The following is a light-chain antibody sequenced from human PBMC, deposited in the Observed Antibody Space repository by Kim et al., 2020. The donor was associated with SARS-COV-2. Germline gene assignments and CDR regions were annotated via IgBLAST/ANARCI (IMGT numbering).Light chain of an antibody. J-gene: IGLJ2*01. CDR1: SLRSYY. Sequence: SSELTQDPAVSVALGQTVRITCQGDSLRSYYATWYQQKPGQAPILVIYGKNNRHSGIPDRFPGSSSGNTASLTITGTQAGDEADYYCNSRDSNDNVVFGGGTQLTVL. CDR3: NSRDSNDNVV. CDR2: GKN. V-gene: IGLV3-19*01.